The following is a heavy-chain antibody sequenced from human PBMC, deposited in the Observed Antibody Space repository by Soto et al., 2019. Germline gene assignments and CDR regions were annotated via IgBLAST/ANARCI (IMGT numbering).Heavy chain of an antibody. CDR1: GGSISSGGDY. CDR2: MYNTENT. D-gene: IGHD2-2*01. V-gene: IGHV4-31*03. J-gene: IGHJ2*01. CDR3: AMSTGGAYWYLDL. Sequence: QVQLQESGPGLVKPSQTLSLTCTVSGGSISSGGDYWSWIRPHPGKGLEWIGYMYNTENTYYNPSLRSRVTMSVDTSKNQFSLKLNSVTAADTAVYYLAMSTGGAYWYLDLWGRGPLVTVSS.